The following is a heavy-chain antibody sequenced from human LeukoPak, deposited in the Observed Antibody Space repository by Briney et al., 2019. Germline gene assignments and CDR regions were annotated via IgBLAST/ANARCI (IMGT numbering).Heavy chain of an antibody. V-gene: IGHV1-69*04. Sequence: GASVKVSCKASGGTFSSYAISWVRQAPGQGLEWMGRIIPILGIANYAQKFQGRVTITADKSTSTAYMELSSLRSEDTAVYYCARGQDSRVRSWYYYYGMHVWGQGTTVTVSS. CDR2: IIPILGIA. CDR1: GGTFSSYA. CDR3: ARGQDSRVRSWYYYYGMHV. J-gene: IGHJ6*02. D-gene: IGHD6-13*01.